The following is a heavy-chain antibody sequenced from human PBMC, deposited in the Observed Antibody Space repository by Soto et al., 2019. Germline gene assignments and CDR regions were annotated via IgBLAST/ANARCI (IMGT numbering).Heavy chain of an antibody. CDR1: GFTFSSYW. CDR3: ARDPYPSGYSDY. V-gene: IGHV3-7*03. CDR2: IKQDGSEK. D-gene: IGHD3-22*01. J-gene: IGHJ4*02. Sequence: EVQLVESGGGLVQPGGSLRLSCAASGFTFSSYWMSWVRQAPGQGLEWVANIKQDGSEKYYVDSVKGRFTISRDNAKNSLYLQRISLRAEDTAVYYCARDPYPSGYSDYWGQGTLVTVSS.